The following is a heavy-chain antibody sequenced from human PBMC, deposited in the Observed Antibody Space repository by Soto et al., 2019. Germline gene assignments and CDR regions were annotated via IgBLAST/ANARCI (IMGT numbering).Heavy chain of an antibody. CDR2: IYYSGST. Sequence: PSETLSLTCTVSGGSISSYYWSWIRQPPGKGLEWIGYIYYSGSTNYNPSLKSRVTISVDTSKNQFSLKLSSVTAADTAVYYCARGSGLYYYYMDVWGKGTTVTVSS. D-gene: IGHD3-10*01. V-gene: IGHV4-59*08. CDR3: ARGSGLYYYYMDV. J-gene: IGHJ6*03. CDR1: GGSISSYY.